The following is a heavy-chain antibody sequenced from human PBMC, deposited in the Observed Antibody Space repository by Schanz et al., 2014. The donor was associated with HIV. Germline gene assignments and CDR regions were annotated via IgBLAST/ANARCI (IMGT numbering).Heavy chain of an antibody. D-gene: IGHD2-21*01. V-gene: IGHV3-21*04. CDR1: GFIFSSYS. J-gene: IGHJ4*02. CDR2: ISSGSSHI. CDR3: AKDHLPYGVDS. Sequence: EVQLVESGGGLVKPGGSLRLSCAASGFIFSSYSMNWVRQAPGKGLEWVSSISSGSSHIYNADSVKGRFTISRDNARNTLYLQMNSLRAEDTGIYYCAKDHLPYGVDSWGQGTLVTVSS.